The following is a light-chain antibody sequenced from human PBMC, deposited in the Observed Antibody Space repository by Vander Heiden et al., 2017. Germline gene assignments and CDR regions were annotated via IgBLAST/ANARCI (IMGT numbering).Light chain of an antibody. Sequence: SYVLTQPPSVSVAPGQTARIACGGNNIGSQSVHWYQQKPGQAPVMVVYDDSARPSGIPVRLSGSKSGNTATLTISRVEAGDEADYYCQVWNGSSDLVFGTGTKVTVL. CDR1: NIGSQS. J-gene: IGLJ1*01. CDR2: DDS. CDR3: QVWNGSSDLV. V-gene: IGLV3-21*02.